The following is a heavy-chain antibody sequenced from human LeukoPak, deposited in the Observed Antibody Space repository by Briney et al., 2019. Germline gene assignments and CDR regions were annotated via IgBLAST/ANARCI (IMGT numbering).Heavy chain of an antibody. CDR3: TTDHVLRFLEWLSTTYYYYYGMDV. V-gene: IGHV3-15*07. CDR2: IKSKTDGGTT. D-gene: IGHD3-3*01. CDR1: GFTFTNAW. J-gene: IGHJ6*02. Sequence: PGGSLRLSCAASGFTFTNAWMHWVRQAPGKGLEWVGRIKSKTDGGTTDYAAPVKGRFTISRDDSKNTLYLQMNSLKTEDTAVYYCTTDHVLRFLEWLSTTYYYYYGMDVWGQGTTVTVSS.